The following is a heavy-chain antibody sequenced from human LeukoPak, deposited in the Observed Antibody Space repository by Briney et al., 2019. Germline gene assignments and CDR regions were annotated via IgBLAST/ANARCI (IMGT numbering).Heavy chain of an antibody. Sequence: GGSLRLSCAASGFTFSNYAMSWVRQAPGKGLEWVSAISGSGGSTYYADSVKGRFTISRDNSKNTVYLQMNSLRAEDTAVYYCARSELLWFGGVNSGFDYWGQGTLVTVSS. CDR1: GFTFSNYA. V-gene: IGHV3-23*01. CDR3: ARSELLWFGGVNSGFDY. D-gene: IGHD3-10*01. CDR2: ISGSGGST. J-gene: IGHJ4*02.